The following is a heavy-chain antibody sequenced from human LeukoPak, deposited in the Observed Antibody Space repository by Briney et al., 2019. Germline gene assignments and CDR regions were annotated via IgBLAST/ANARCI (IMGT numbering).Heavy chain of an antibody. CDR3: ARDRAPVTMIRGAPGGFDP. Sequence: SETQSLTCTVSGGSISSHFWSWIRQPPGKGLEWIGYMFYSGSTNYNPSLKSRVTISVDASKNQFSLKLTSVSAADTAVYYCARDRAPVTMIRGAPGGFDPWGQGTLVTVSS. CDR2: MFYSGST. V-gene: IGHV4-59*11. J-gene: IGHJ5*02. D-gene: IGHD3-10*01. CDR1: GGSISSHF.